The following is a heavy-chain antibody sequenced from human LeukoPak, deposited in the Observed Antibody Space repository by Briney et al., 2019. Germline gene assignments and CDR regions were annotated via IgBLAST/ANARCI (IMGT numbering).Heavy chain of an antibody. D-gene: IGHD1-26*01. V-gene: IGHV3-48*01. CDR2: ISSSSSTI. CDR1: GFTFSSYS. J-gene: IGHJ4*02. Sequence: GGSLRLSCAASGFTFSSYSMNWVRQAPGKGLEWVSYISSSSSTIYYADSVEGRFTISRDNAKNSLYLQMNSLRAEDTAVYYCARRRDSGSLQHFDYWGQGTLVTVSS. CDR3: ARRRDSGSLQHFDY.